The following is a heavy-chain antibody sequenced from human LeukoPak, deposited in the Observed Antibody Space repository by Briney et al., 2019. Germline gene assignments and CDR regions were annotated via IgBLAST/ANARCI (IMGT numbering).Heavy chain of an antibody. CDR1: GFTFSNYA. V-gene: IGHV3-23*01. Sequence: GASLRLSCAASGFTFSNYAMSWVRQAPGKGLEWVPGILGSGGSTYYADSVKGRFTVSRDNSKSTLYLQMNSLRAEDTALYYCAKWGDYDVLTGYYVPDYWGQGTLVTVSS. CDR3: AKWGDYDVLTGYYVPDY. D-gene: IGHD3-9*01. CDR2: ILGSGGST. J-gene: IGHJ4*02.